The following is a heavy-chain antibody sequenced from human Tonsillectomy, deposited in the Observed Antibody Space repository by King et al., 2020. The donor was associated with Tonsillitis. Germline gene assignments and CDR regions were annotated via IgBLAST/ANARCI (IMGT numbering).Heavy chain of an antibody. CDR3: ARGKYYYDGSGHSPFGIWFAP. CDR2: ISTARTTI. V-gene: IGHV3-11*01. J-gene: IGHJ5*02. Sequence: VQLVESGGGLVEPGGSLRLSCSASGFALSDFYMAWIRTAPGKGLEWVSYISTARTTIYSTESVKGRFTVSRDNAQNSLFLQMDGLRVEDTAFYYCARGKYYYDGSGHSPFGIWFAPWGQGTLVAVSS. D-gene: IGHD3-22*01. CDR1: GFALSDFY.